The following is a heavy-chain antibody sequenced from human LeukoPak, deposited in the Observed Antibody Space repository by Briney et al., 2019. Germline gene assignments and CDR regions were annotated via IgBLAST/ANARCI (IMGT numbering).Heavy chain of an antibody. CDR1: GFTFSSYA. CDR3: ARDGASQAFDY. D-gene: IGHD3-16*01. V-gene: IGHV3-30-3*01. CDR2: ISYDGSNK. J-gene: IGHJ4*02. Sequence: QPGGSLRLSCEASGFTFSSYAIAWVRQAPGKGLEWVAVISYDGSNKYYADSVKGRFTISRDNSKNTLYLQMNSLRAEDTAVYYCARDGASQAFDYWGQGTLVTVSS.